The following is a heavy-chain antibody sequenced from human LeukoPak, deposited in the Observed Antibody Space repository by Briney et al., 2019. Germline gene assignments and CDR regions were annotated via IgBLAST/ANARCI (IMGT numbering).Heavy chain of an antibody. CDR1: GGSISNYY. CDR3: ARGVYIAAAQYGY. D-gene: IGHD6-13*01. V-gene: IGHV4-59*01. CDR2: IYYSGTT. J-gene: IGHJ4*02. Sequence: PSETLSLTWTVSGGSISNYYWSWIRQPPGKGLEWIGYIYYSGTTNYNPSLKSRVTISVDTSKNQFSLKLNSVTAADTAVYYCARGVYIAAAQYGYWGQGTLVTVSS.